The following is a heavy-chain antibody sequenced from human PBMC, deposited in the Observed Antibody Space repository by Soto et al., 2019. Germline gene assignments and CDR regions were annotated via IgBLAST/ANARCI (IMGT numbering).Heavy chain of an antibody. D-gene: IGHD2-15*01. V-gene: IGHV1-69*13. CDR3: VRVEDRPLLPYYGMDV. Sequence: ASVKVSCKASGGTFSSYALRWVRQAPGQGLEWMGGIIPIFGTANYAQKFQGRVTITADESTSTAYMELSSLRSEDTAVYYCVRVEDRPLLPYYGMDVWGQGTTVTVSS. CDR2: IIPIFGTA. J-gene: IGHJ6*02. CDR1: GGTFSSYA.